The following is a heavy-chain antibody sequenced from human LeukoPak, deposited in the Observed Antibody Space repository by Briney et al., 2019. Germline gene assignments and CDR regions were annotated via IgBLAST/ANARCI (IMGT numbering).Heavy chain of an antibody. CDR1: GLTVSSKY. D-gene: IGHD3-10*01. V-gene: IGHV3-53*01. J-gene: IGHJ4*02. CDR2: IYRDVGT. Sequence: EPGGSLRLSCAASGLTVSSKYMSWVRQAPGKGLGWVSVIYRDVGTYCADSVRGRFTISRDNSKKTLFFQMNSLRAEDTAVYYCARGPGYYFGSGSFYPLDFWGEGTLVTVSS. CDR3: ARGPGYYFGSGSFYPLDF.